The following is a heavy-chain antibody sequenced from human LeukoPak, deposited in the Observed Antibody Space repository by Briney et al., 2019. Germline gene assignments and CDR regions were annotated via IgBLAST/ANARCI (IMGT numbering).Heavy chain of an antibody. D-gene: IGHD4-11*01. V-gene: IGHV1-2*02. Sequence: GASVKVSCKASGYTFTGYYMHWVRQAPGQGPEWMGWINPNSGGTDYAQKFQGRVTMTRDTSISTAYMELSRLRSDDTAVYYCASLALQPQAHFDYWGQGTLVTVSS. J-gene: IGHJ4*02. CDR2: INPNSGGT. CDR3: ASLALQPQAHFDY. CDR1: GYTFTGYY.